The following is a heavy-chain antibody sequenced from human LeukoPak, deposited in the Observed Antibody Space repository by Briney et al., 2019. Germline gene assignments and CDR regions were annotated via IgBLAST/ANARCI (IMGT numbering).Heavy chain of an antibody. CDR3: ATPSYSSSWGTIDV. CDR1: GRSFSGYY. J-gene: IGHJ3*01. CDR2: INHSGIT. Sequence: SETLSLTCAVYGRSFSGYYWTWIRQTPGKGLEWIGEINHSGITDYNPSLKSRVTITVDTSKNQFSLNLSSVTAADTAVYYCATPSYSSSWGTIDVWGQGTMVSVSS. V-gene: IGHV4-34*01. D-gene: IGHD6-13*01.